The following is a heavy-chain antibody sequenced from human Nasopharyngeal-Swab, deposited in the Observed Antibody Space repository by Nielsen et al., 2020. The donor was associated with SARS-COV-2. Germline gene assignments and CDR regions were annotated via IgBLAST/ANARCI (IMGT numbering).Heavy chain of an antibody. J-gene: IGHJ4*02. CDR1: GFNFSSSS. CDR3: AKDLRGPYFF. Sequence: GGSLRLSCAVSGFNFSSSSMSWVRQAPGKGLEWVAAIVGSGDISGSGGNTYYADSVKGRFTISRDNSKNTLSLQMNSLRADDTAVYYCAKDLRGPYFFWGQGTLVTVSS. V-gene: IGHV3-23*01. CDR2: IVGSGDISGSGGNT. D-gene: IGHD2/OR15-2a*01.